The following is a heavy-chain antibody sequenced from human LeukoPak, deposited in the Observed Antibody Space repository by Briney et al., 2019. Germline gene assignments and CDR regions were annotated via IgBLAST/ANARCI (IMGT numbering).Heavy chain of an antibody. CDR2: IKPNSGAT. Sequence: ASVKVSCKASAYPFTAYYIHWVRQAPGQGLEWMGWIKPNSGATKYAQKFQGRVTMTRDTSISTAHMDLSRLGSDDTAVYYCARDGYFGSGRPNCLDSWGQGTLVTVSS. D-gene: IGHD3-10*01. V-gene: IGHV1-2*02. CDR3: ARDGYFGSGRPNCLDS. J-gene: IGHJ5*01. CDR1: AYPFTAYY.